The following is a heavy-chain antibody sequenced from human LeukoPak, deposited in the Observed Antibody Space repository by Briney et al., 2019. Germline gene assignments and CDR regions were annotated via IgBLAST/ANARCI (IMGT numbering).Heavy chain of an antibody. CDR3: ARVSSIVVVPAAIDL. CDR2: INHSGST. Sequence: KTSETLSLTCAVYGGSFSGYYWSWIRQPPGKGLEWIGEINHSGSTNYNPSLKSRVTISVDTSKNQFSLKLSSVTAADPAVYYCARVSSIVVVPAAIDLWGRGTLVTVSS. V-gene: IGHV4-34*01. D-gene: IGHD2-2*01. CDR1: GGSFSGYY. J-gene: IGHJ2*01.